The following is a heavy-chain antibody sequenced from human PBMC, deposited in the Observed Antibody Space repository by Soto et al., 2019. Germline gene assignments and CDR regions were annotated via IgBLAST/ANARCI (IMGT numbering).Heavy chain of an antibody. V-gene: IGHV1-18*01. D-gene: IGHD2-15*01. J-gene: IGHJ6*02. CDR3: ARDRPSYCSGGSCYHEGGMDV. CDR2: ISAYNGNT. Sequence: ASVKVSCKASGYTFTSYGISWVRRAPGQGLEWMGWISAYNGNTNYAQKLQGRFTITTDTSTSTAYMELRSLRSYDTAVYYCARDRPSYCSGGSCYHEGGMDVWGQGTTVTVS. CDR1: GYTFTSYG.